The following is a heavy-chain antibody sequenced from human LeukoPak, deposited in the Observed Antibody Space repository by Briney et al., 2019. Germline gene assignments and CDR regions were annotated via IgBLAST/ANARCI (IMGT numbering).Heavy chain of an antibody. CDR2: LGIAGDT. CDR1: GFTVSSYA. Sequence: GGSLRLSCAASGFTVSSYAMHWVRQPIGKGLEWVSALGIAGDTFYPDSVKGRFTISRENARNSLYLQMNSLRAEDTAMYYCARQMQFHGNFDSWGQGTLVTVSS. V-gene: IGHV3-13*01. CDR3: ARQMQFHGNFDS. D-gene: IGHD1-26*01. J-gene: IGHJ4*02.